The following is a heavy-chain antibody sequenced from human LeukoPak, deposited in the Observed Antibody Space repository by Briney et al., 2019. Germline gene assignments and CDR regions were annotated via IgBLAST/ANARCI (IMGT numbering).Heavy chain of an antibody. J-gene: IGHJ4*02. CDR3: ARGYDY. CDR1: GDAISGSHYY. D-gene: IGHD3-22*01. CDR2: INYSGNR. Sequence: SETLSLTCTVSGDAISGSHYYWAWIRQPPGKGLEWIGMINYSGNRYYNPSLWSRVTISVDTPTNQFSLNLNSVTAADTAVYYCARGYDYWGQGTLVAVSS. V-gene: IGHV4-39*01.